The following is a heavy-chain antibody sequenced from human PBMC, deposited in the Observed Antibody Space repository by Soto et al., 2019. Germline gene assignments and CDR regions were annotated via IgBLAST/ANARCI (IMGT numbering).Heavy chain of an antibody. D-gene: IGHD6-13*01. V-gene: IGHV1-46*01. CDR1: GYTFTSYY. CDR3: ARDQGSSSWVYYYGMDV. CDR2: INPSGGST. Sequence: GASVKVSCKASGYTFTSYYMHWVRQAPGQGLEWMGIINPSGGSTSYAQKFQGRVTMTRDTSTSTVYMELSSLRSEDTAVYYCARDQGSSSWVYYYGMDVWGQGTTVTVSS. J-gene: IGHJ6*02.